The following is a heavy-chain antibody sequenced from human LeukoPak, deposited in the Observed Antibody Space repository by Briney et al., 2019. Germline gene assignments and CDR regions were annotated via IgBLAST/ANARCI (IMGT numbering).Heavy chain of an antibody. CDR1: GYSISSGYY. Sequence: SETLSLTCAVSGYSISSGYYWGWIWQPPGKGLEWIGSIYHSGSTYYNPSLKSRVTISVDTSKNQFSLKLSSVTAADTAVYYCASASYGSGSYYRRGFDPWGQGTLVTVSS. V-gene: IGHV4-38-2*01. CDR2: IYHSGST. CDR3: ASASYGSGSYYRRGFDP. D-gene: IGHD3-10*01. J-gene: IGHJ5*02.